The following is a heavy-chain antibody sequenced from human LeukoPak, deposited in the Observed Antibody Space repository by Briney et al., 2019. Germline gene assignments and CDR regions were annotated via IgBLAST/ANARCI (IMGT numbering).Heavy chain of an antibody. V-gene: IGHV4-59*12. CDR3: ARGSPDSSGYYYTEYFQH. CDR1: GGSISSYY. J-gene: IGHJ1*01. CDR2: IYYSGST. D-gene: IGHD3-22*01. Sequence: KPSETLSLTCTVSGGSISSYYWSWIRQPPGKGLEWIGSIYYSGSTNYNPSPKSRVTISVDTSKNQFSLKLSSVTAADTAAYYCARGSPDSSGYYYTEYFQHWGQGTLVTVSS.